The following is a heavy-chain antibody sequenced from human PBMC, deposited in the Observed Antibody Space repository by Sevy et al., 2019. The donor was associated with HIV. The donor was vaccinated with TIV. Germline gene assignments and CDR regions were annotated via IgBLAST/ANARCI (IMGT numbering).Heavy chain of an antibody. CDR3: ARDVAVKLELRSPDY. D-gene: IGHD1-7*01. J-gene: IGHJ4*02. CDR1: GYTFTSYG. V-gene: IGHV1-18*01. CDR2: ISAYNGNT. Sequence: ASVKVSCKASGYTFTSYGISWVRQAPGQGLEWMGWISAYNGNTNYAQKLQGRVTMTTDTSTSTAYMELRSLRSDDTAVYYCARDVAVKLELRSPDYWGQGTLFTVSS.